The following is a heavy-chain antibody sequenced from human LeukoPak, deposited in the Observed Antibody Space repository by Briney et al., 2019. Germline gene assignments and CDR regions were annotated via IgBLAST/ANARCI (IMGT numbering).Heavy chain of an antibody. D-gene: IGHD4-17*01. Sequence: GGSLRLSCAASGFTFSTYAMHWVRQAPGKGLEWVAVISYDGSKKYYADSVKGRFTISRDNSKNTLYLQMNSLRAEDTAGYYCARDDDYGDYGLDYWGQGTLVTVSS. CDR2: ISYDGSKK. CDR3: ARDDDYGDYGLDY. J-gene: IGHJ4*02. V-gene: IGHV3-30-3*01. CDR1: GFTFSTYA.